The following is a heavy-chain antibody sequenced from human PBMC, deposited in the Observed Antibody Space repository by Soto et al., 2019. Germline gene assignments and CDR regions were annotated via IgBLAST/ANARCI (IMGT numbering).Heavy chain of an antibody. CDR3: ARGEYTGWFDP. J-gene: IGHJ5*02. V-gene: IGHV4-59*12. CDR2: IYYSGST. CDR1: GGSISSYY. D-gene: IGHD6-6*01. Sequence: SETLSLTCTVSGGSISSYYWSWIRQPPGKGLEWIGYIYYSGSTNYNPSLKSRVTISVDTSKNQFSLKLSSVTAADTAVYYCARGEYTGWFDPWGQGTLVTVSS.